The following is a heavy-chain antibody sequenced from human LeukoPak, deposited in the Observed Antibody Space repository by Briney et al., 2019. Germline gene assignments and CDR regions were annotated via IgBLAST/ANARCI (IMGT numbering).Heavy chain of an antibody. J-gene: IGHJ6*02. D-gene: IGHD5-18*01. CDR2: ISDNGKTI. V-gene: IGHV3-11*01. CDR1: TSNFNYYY. Sequence: PGGSLRLSCEASTSNFNYYYMNWIRQAPGKGLEWLSDISDNGKTIFYADSVKGRFTISRDNAGKSLFLQMSSLRVEDSAVYFCAGFPGYSYGDLSYYGLRVWGQGTTVTVSS. CDR3: AGFPGYSYGDLSYYGLRV.